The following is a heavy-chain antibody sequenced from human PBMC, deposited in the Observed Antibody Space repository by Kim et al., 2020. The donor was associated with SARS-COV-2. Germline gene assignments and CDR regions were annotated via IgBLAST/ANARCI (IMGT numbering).Heavy chain of an antibody. CDR1: GFTFDDYA. D-gene: IGHD3-10*01. V-gene: IGHV3-9*01. J-gene: IGHJ4*02. CDR2: ISWNSGSI. CDR3: AKGYYYGSGSYGNYDY. Sequence: GGSLRLSCAASGFTFDDYAMHWVRQAPGKGLEWVSGISWNSGSIGYADSVKGRFTISRDNAKDSLYLQMNSLRAEDTALYYCAKGYYYGSGSYGNYDYWGGGALGTVSS.